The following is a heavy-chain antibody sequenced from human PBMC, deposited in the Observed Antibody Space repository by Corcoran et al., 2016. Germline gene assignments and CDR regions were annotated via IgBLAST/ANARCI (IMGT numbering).Heavy chain of an antibody. CDR3: ARGVGVPRRRRFDP. J-gene: IGHJ5*02. Sequence: QVQLVQSGAEVKEPGASVRVSCKASGSTFTSYDINWVRKATGQGLEWMGWMNPNSGNTGYAQKFQGRVTMNRNTSISTAYMELSSLRSEDTAVYYCARGVGVPRRRRFDPWGQGTLVTVSS. CDR1: GSTFTSYD. D-gene: IGHD3-3*01. V-gene: IGHV1-8*01. CDR2: MNPNSGNT.